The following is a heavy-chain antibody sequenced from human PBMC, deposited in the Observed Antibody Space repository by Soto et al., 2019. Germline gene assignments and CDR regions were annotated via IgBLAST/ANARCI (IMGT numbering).Heavy chain of an antibody. D-gene: IGHD3-9*01. CDR1: GGSISSYY. CDR3: ARDFREVDWLSAGYGMDV. Sequence: PSETLSLTCTVSGGSISSYYWSWIRQPPGKGLEWIGYIYYSGSTNYNPSLKSRVTISVDTSKNQFPLKLSSVTAADTAVYYWARDFREVDWLSAGYGMDVWGQGTTVTVSS. V-gene: IGHV4-59*01. CDR2: IYYSGST. J-gene: IGHJ6*02.